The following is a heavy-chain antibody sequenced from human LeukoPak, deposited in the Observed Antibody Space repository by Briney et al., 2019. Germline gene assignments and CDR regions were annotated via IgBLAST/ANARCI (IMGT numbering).Heavy chain of an antibody. CDR3: ARATVGATDY. CDR2: VSSTSTTI. Sequence: PGGSLRLSCAASGFTFSSYSMNWVRQAPGKGLEWISYVSSTSTTIYYADSVKGRFTVSKDNAKNPLYLQMNSLGVEDTAVYYCARATVGATDYWGQGTLVTVSS. J-gene: IGHJ4*02. V-gene: IGHV3-48*04. D-gene: IGHD1-26*01. CDR1: GFTFSSYS.